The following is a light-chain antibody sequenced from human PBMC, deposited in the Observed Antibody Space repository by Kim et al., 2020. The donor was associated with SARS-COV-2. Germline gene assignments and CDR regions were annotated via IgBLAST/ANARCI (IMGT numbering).Light chain of an antibody. Sequence: SASVGDRVTITCRTSQGISGYLVWFQQQPGKAPKLLIYAASTLQGGVPSRFSGSGSGTEFTLTIGSLQPEDFATYYCQQLNSYPPTFGQGTKLEI. CDR2: AAS. V-gene: IGKV1-9*01. CDR1: QGISGY. CDR3: QQLNSYPPT. J-gene: IGKJ2*01.